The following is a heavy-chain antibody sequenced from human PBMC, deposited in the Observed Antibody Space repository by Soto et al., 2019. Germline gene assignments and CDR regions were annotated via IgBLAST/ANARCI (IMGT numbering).Heavy chain of an antibody. CDR2: IYYSGST. V-gene: IGHV4-39*01. J-gene: IGHJ3*02. D-gene: IGHD2-21*02. CDR3: PRREGDYYSYRALDI. Sequence: QLQLQESGPGLVKPSETLSLTCTVSGGSISSSNYYWGWIRQPPGKGLEWIANIYYSGSTYYNPSLKSRVTISVDTSKNQFSLKLTSVTAADTAVYYCPRREGDYYSYRALDIWGQGTMVTVSS. CDR1: GGSISSSNYY.